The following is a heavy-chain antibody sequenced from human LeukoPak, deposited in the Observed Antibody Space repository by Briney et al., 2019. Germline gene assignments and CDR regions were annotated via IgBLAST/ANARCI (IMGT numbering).Heavy chain of an antibody. V-gene: IGHV4-31*03. CDR1: GGSISSGGYY. J-gene: IGHJ5*02. D-gene: IGHD2-2*01. CDR2: IYYSGST. Sequence: SQTLSLTCTVSGGSISSGGYYWNWIRQHPGKGLEWIGYIYYSGSTYYNPSLKSRVTISVDTSKNQFSLKLSSVTAADTAVYYCARGSSTSGNWFDPWGQGTLVTVSS. CDR3: ARGSSTSGNWFDP.